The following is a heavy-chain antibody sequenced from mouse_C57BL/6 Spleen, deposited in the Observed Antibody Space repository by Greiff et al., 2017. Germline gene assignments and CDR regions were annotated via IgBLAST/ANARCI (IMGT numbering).Heavy chain of an antibody. J-gene: IGHJ2*01. D-gene: IGHD1-1*01. CDR2: FYPGSGSI. CDR3: ERHEEGITTGPLDY. Sequence: VKLMESGAELVKPGASVKLSCKASGYTFTEYTIHWVKQRSGQGLEWIGWFYPGSGSIKYNEKFKDKATLTADKSSSTVYLEISRLTSEDYAVLVCERHEEGITTGPLDYWGQGTTLTVSS. CDR1: GYTFTEYT. V-gene: IGHV1-62-2*01.